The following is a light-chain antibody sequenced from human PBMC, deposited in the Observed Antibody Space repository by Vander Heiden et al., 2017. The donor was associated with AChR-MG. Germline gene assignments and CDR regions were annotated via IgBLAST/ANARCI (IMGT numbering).Light chain of an antibody. CDR2: GAS. Sequence: IVMTQSPGTLSLSPGDRATLSCRASQRLSSTYLAWYQQKPGQAPRLLIYGASNRATGIPDRFSGSGSGADFTLSISSLEPDDFAVYYCHQYGSSPGTFGQGTKAEIK. CDR3: HQYGSSPGT. J-gene: IGKJ1*01. CDR1: QRLSSTY. V-gene: IGKV3-20*01.